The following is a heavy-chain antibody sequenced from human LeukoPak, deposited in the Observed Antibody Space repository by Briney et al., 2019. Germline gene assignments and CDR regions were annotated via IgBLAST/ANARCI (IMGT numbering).Heavy chain of an antibody. CDR3: ARGGPEWPLDY. CDR2: IWYDGSNK. J-gene: IGHJ4*02. CDR1: GFSFSSYG. Sequence: PGGSLRLSCAASGFSFSSYGMLWVRQAPGKGLEWVAVIWYDGSNKYYADSVKGRFTISRDNPKNTLYLQMNSLRAEDTAVYYCARGGPEWPLDYWGQGILVTVSS. V-gene: IGHV3-33*01. D-gene: IGHD3-3*01.